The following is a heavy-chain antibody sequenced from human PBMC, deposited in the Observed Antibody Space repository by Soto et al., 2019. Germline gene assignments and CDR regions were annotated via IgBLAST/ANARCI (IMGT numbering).Heavy chain of an antibody. V-gene: IGHV4-30-4*01. CDR3: ARDLWVEPELYYYNAMDV. CDR1: GDSISSADYY. J-gene: IGHJ6*02. CDR2: IFYSGTT. D-gene: IGHD1-1*01. Sequence: SETLSLTCTVSGDSISSADYYWSWIRQTPGKGLEWIGHIFYSGTTYYNPSLKSRLTISVDTSKNHFSLRLTSVTAADTAVYYCARDLWVEPELYYYNAMDVWGQGTTVTVSS.